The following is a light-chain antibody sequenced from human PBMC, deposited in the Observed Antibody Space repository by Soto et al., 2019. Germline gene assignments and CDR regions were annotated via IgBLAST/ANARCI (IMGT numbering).Light chain of an antibody. CDR1: QSVSNNY. CDR3: QQYGSSGT. J-gene: IGKJ1*01. CDR2: GAS. Sequence: ELTLSPSTPPLPPLKRDTHSFTASQSVSNNYLAWYQQKPGQAPRLLIYGASNRATGIPDRFSGSGSGTDFTLTISRLEPEDFAVYYCQQYGSSGTFGQGTKVDI. V-gene: IGKV3-20*01.